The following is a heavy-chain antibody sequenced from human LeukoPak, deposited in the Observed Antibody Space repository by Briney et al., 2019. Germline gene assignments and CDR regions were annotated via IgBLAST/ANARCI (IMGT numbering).Heavy chain of an antibody. Sequence: PGGSLRLSCVASGFTFSSYNMNWVRQAPGKGLEWVSAISGSGGSTYYADSVKGRFTISRDNSKNTLYLQMNSLRAEDTAVYYCAKVSTARTDYWGQGTLVTVSS. CDR2: ISGSGGST. CDR3: AKVSTARTDY. J-gene: IGHJ4*02. V-gene: IGHV3-23*01. D-gene: IGHD5-18*01. CDR1: GFTFSSYN.